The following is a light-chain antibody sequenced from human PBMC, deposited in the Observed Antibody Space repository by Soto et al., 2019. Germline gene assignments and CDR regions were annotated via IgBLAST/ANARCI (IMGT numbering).Light chain of an antibody. V-gene: IGLV2-14*01. J-gene: IGLJ1*01. CDR1: GSDVGGYNY. CDR3: SSYTSSTAYV. Sequence: QSVLTQPASVSGSPGQSITISCTGTGSDVGGYNYVSWYQLHPGKAPKLIIYEVSNRPSGVSNRFSGSKSGNTASLTTSGLPAEDEADYYCSSYTSSTAYVLGTGNKVTVL. CDR2: EVS.